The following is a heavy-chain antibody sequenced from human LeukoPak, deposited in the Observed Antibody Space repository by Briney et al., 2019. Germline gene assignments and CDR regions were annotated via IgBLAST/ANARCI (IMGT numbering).Heavy chain of an antibody. CDR1: GFNYSSYT. J-gene: IGHJ4*02. D-gene: IGHD3-9*01. Sequence: GGSLRLSCAASGFNYSSYTMNWVRQAPGMGLEWLSYISASRGITYYADSVKGRFTISRDNAKNSLYLQMNSLRAEDTAVYYCAREKYYDILTGYYTTYDYWGQGTLVTVSS. CDR2: ISASRGIT. CDR3: AREKYYDILTGYYTTYDY. V-gene: IGHV3-48*01.